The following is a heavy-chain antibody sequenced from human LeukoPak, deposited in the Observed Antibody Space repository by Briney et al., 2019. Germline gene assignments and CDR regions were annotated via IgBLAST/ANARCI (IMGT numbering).Heavy chain of an antibody. J-gene: IGHJ4*02. CDR2: INNDGSST. V-gene: IGHV3-74*01. CDR3: ARVRSAAAVDY. CDR1: GFTFSSYC. Sequence: GGSLRLSCAASGFTFSSYCMHWVRQAPGRGLVWVSRINNDGSSTSYADSVKGRFTISRDNAKDTLHLQMNSLRAEDTAVYYCARVRSAAAVDYWGQGTLVTVSS.